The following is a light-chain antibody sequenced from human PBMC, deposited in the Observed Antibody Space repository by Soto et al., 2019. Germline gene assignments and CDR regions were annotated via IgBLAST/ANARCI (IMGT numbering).Light chain of an antibody. CDR1: QGIRDY. Sequence: IQVTQSPSSLSASVGDRVTITCRASQGIRDYLGWYQQKPGKAPKLLIYAASRLQSGVPSRFSGSGFETHFTLTLSGLQPEDFATYYCHQVNSYPHTLGQGTKLEIK. CDR3: HQVNSYPHT. J-gene: IGKJ2*01. V-gene: IGKV1-9*01. CDR2: AAS.